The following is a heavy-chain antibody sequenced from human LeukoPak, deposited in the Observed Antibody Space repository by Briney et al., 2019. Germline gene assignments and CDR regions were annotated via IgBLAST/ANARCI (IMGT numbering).Heavy chain of an antibody. J-gene: IGHJ1*01. V-gene: IGHV3-23*01. D-gene: IGHD2-2*01. CDR2: ISGSGGST. CDR3: AKEDIVVVPAATQYFQH. CDR1: GITFSSYA. Sequence: AGGSLRLSCAASGITFSSYAMSWVRQAPGKGLEWVSAISGSGGSTYYADSVKGRFTISRDNSKNTLYLQMNSLRAEDTAVYYCAKEDIVVVPAATQYFQHWGQGTLVTVSS.